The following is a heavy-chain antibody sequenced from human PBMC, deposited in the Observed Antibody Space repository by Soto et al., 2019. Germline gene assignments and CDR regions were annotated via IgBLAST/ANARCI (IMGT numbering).Heavy chain of an antibody. CDR3: ASQRGGWYYAFDI. D-gene: IGHD6-19*01. CDR2: IYFSGST. CDR1: GGSITSSSYC. Sequence: SETLPLTWTVSGGSITSSSYCWGWIRQPPGKGLEWIGSIYFSGSTYYNPSLKSRVTISVDTSKNQFSLKLSSVTAADTAVYYCASQRGGWYYAFDIWGQGTMVTVSS. J-gene: IGHJ3*02. V-gene: IGHV4-39*01.